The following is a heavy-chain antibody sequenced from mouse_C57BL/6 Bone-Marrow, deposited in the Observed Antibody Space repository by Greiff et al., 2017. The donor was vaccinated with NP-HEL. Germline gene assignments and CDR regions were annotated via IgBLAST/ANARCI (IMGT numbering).Heavy chain of an antibody. CDR3: AKPNWDPSYEV. D-gene: IGHD4-1*02. J-gene: IGHJ1*03. CDR2: IYPRSGNT. Sequence: QVQLQQSGAELARPGASVKLSCKASGYTFTSYGISWVKQRTGQGLEWIGEIYPRSGNTYYNEKFKGKATLTADKSSSTAYMELRSLTSEDSAVDFCAKPNWDPSYEVWGTGTTVTVSS. V-gene: IGHV1-81*01. CDR1: GYTFTSYG.